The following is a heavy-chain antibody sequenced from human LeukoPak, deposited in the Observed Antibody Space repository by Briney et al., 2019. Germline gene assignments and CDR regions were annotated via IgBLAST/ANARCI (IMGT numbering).Heavy chain of an antibody. Sequence: VASVKVSCKASGYTFTRYGITWARQAPGQGLEWMGWISTYNGKTNYAQKVQDRVTMTTDTSTSTVYMELRSLRSDDTALYYCARDFSNFSYGTWFDPWGQGTLVTVSS. J-gene: IGHJ5*02. CDR3: ARDFSNFSYGTWFDP. D-gene: IGHD1-1*01. CDR2: ISTYNGKT. CDR1: GYTFTRYG. V-gene: IGHV1-18*01.